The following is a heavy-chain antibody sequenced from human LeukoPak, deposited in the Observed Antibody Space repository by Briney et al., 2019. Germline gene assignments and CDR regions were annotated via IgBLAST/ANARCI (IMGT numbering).Heavy chain of an antibody. D-gene: IGHD6-6*01. V-gene: IGHV4-59*08. CDR1: AGSISSYY. Sequence: SDTLSLTCTVSAGSISSYYWTWIRQPPGKGLGLDWIGYIYYSGGTNYNPSLKRRVTISIDTSKNQVSLKLSSVTAADTAVYYCARLWDSSSSLDYWSQGTLVTVSS. CDR3: ARLWDSSSSLDY. J-gene: IGHJ4*02. CDR2: IYYSGGT.